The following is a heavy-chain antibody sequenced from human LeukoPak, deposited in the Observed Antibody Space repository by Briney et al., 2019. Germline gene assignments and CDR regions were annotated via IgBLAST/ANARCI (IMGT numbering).Heavy chain of an antibody. CDR2: IRSKAYGATT. D-gene: IGHD4-17*01. CDR3: TRETVTTEGF. CDR1: GFTFGDYA. J-gene: IGHJ4*02. V-gene: IGHV3-49*04. Sequence: GRSLRLSCTASGFTFGDYAMSWVRQAPGKGLEWVGFIRSKAYGATTEYAASVKGRFTISRDDSKRFAYLQLNSLKTEDTAVYYCTRETVTTEGFWGQGTLVTVSS.